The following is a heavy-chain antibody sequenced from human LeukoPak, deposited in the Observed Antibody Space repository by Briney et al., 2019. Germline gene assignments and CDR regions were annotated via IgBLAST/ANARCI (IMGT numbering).Heavy chain of an antibody. CDR2: IKQDGSEK. Sequence: GGSLRLSCAASGFTFSSYWMSWVRQAPGKGLEWVANIKQDGSEKYYVDSVKGRFTISRDNAKNSLYLQMNSLRAEDTAVYYCARTYYYGSGSYYTPWYYYYGMDVWGQGTTVTVSS. J-gene: IGHJ6*02. D-gene: IGHD3-10*01. CDR3: ARTYYYGSGSYYTPWYYYYGMDV. V-gene: IGHV3-7*01. CDR1: GFTFSSYW.